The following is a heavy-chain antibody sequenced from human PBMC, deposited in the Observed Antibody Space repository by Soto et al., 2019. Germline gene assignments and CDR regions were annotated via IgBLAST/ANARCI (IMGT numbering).Heavy chain of an antibody. J-gene: IGHJ4*02. D-gene: IGHD3-3*01. CDR3: ASSPRGYDFWSGRYYFDY. CDR1: GGSISSYY. CDR2: IYYSGST. Sequence: SETLSLTCTVSGGSISSYYWSWIRQPPGKGREWIGYIYYSGSTNYNPSLKSRVTISVDTSKNQFSLKLSSVTAADTAVYYCASSPRGYDFWSGRYYFDYWGQGTLVTVS. V-gene: IGHV4-59*01.